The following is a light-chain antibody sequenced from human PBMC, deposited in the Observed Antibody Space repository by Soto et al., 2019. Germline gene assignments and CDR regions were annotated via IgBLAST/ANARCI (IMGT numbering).Light chain of an antibody. CDR1: SSDVGAYNY. CDR2: EVT. V-gene: IGLV2-14*01. J-gene: IGLJ1*01. CDR3: SSYATSTTSCV. Sequence: QSVLTQPASVSGSPGQSITISCTGSSSDVGAYNYVSWYQQHPGKAPKLIIYEVTNRPSGVSNRFSGSKSDSTASLTISGLQAEDEADYYCSSYATSTTSCVFGTGTKLTVL.